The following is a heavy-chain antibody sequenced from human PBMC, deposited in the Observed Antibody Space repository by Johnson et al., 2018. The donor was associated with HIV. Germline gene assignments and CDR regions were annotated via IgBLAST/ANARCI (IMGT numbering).Heavy chain of an antibody. D-gene: IGHD1-26*01. CDR3: AKYRIVGPTRGSAFDI. CDR1: GFTFSSYA. J-gene: IGHJ3*02. V-gene: IGHV3-23*04. CDR2: ISGSGGST. Sequence: VQLVESGGGVVQPGRSLRLSCAASGFTFSSYAMSWVRQAPGKGLEWVSTISGSGGSTYYAVSVKGRFTISSDTSKSTLYLQMNSLRAEDTAVYYCAKYRIVGPTRGSAFDIWGQGTMVTVSS.